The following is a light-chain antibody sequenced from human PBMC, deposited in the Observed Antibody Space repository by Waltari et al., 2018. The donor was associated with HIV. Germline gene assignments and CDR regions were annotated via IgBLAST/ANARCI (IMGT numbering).Light chain of an antibody. CDR2: EVH. J-gene: IGLJ2*01. CDR3: TSYTSGSVL. CDR1: NVDVGAFHF. Sequence: QSALTQPASVSGSPGQSITISCTGINVDVGAFHFVSWYQHHPGKAPKLIIYEVHNRPSGVSDRFSGSKSGNSASLTISGLQTADEADYYCTSYTSGSVLFGGGTNLTVL. V-gene: IGLV2-14*01.